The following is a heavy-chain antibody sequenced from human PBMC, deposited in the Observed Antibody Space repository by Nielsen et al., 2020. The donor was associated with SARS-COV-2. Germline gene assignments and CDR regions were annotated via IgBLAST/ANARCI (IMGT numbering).Heavy chain of an antibody. V-gene: IGHV3-33*08. CDR1: GFKFSDYA. Sequence: GESLNISCSASGFKFSDYAMHWVRQAPGKGLEWLTLIYFDGSLDLYDDSLKGRFTISRDNSRGILYLHMARLRVEDTAVYFCARGLVGSGRYYAMDFWGHGTLVSVSS. CDR2: IYFDGSLD. D-gene: IGHD3-10*01. CDR3: ARGLVGSGRYYAMDF. J-gene: IGHJ4*01.